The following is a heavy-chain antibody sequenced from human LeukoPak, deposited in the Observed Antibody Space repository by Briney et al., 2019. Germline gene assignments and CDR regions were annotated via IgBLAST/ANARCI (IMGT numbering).Heavy chain of an antibody. J-gene: IGHJ6*02. Sequence: ASVKVSCKASGYTFSGSYIYWARQAPGQRLEWMGWINPNSGDTHYAQNFQGRVTMTRDTSITTAYMELSSLRSDDTGVYYCARGFYGMDVWGQGTVTVSS. CDR3: ARGFYGMDV. CDR2: INPNSGDT. CDR1: GYTFSGSY. V-gene: IGHV1-2*02.